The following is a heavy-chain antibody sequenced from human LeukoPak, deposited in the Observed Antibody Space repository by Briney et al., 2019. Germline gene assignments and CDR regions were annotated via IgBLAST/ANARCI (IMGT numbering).Heavy chain of an antibody. Sequence: SETLSLTCTVSGGSISSSSYYWGWIRQPPGKGLEWIGSIYYSGSTYYNPSLKSRVTISVDTSKNQFSLKLSSVTAADTAVYYCARANDYYASGPDYWGQGTLVTVSS. V-gene: IGHV4-39*01. CDR1: GGSISSSSYY. CDR3: ARANDYYASGPDY. CDR2: IYYSGST. J-gene: IGHJ4*02. D-gene: IGHD3-10*01.